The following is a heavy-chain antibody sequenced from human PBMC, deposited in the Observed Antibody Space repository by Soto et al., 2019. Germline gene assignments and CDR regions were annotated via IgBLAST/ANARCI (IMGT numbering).Heavy chain of an antibody. CDR3: AREGRGKKAGYNGLVSLGY. D-gene: IGHD2-2*02. J-gene: IGHJ4*02. CDR2: IIPIFNTT. CDR1: GSRFSNYV. Sequence: QVQLVQSGAEVKTPGFSLKVSCTVSGSRFSNYVISWVRQAPGHGLEWLGRIIPIFNTTQYAQKFQGRVTITADKSTNTASLELSSLRSDDTAVYYCAREGRGKKAGYNGLVSLGYWGQGTLVTVSS. V-gene: IGHV1-69*06.